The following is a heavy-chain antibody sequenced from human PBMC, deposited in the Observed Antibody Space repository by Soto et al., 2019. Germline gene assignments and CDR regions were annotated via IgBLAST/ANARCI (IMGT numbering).Heavy chain of an antibody. CDR3: ARMSIQDDFPSTPPYYYYMDV. V-gene: IGHV2-70*11. CDR2: IDWDDDK. CDR1: GFSLSTSGMC. D-gene: IGHD1-1*01. Sequence: SGPTLVKPTQTLTLTCTFSGFSLSTSGMCVSWIRQPPGKALEWLARIDWDDDKYYSTSLKTRLTISKDTSKNQVVLTMTNMDPVDTATYYCARMSIQDDFPSTPPYYYYMDVWGKGTTVTVSS. J-gene: IGHJ6*03.